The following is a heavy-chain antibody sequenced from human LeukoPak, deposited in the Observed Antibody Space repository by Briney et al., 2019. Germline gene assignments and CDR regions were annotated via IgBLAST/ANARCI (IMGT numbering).Heavy chain of an antibody. V-gene: IGHV3-7*01. CDR3: ARDRPQQWLVRGQRGYYYYMDV. Sequence: GGSLRLSCAASGFTFNNYWMTWVRQAPGMGLEWVASIKQDGSEKYYVDSVKGRFTISRDIAKNSLYLQMNSLRAEDTAVYYCARDRPQQWLVRGQRGYYYYMDVWGKGTTVTISS. CDR2: IKQDGSEK. J-gene: IGHJ6*03. D-gene: IGHD6-19*01. CDR1: GFTFNNYW.